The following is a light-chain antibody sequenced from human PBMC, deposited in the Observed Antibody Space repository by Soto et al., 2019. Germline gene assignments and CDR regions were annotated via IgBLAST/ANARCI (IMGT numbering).Light chain of an antibody. CDR3: QSYDSSLSGSVV. Sequence: QSVLTQPPSVSGAPGQRVTISCTGSSSNIGAGYDVHWYQQLPGTAPKLLIYGNSNRPSGVPDRFSGSKSGTSASLAITGLQAEDDADYYGQSYDSSLSGSVVFGGGTKLTVL. V-gene: IGLV1-40*01. J-gene: IGLJ2*01. CDR1: SSNIGAGYD. CDR2: GNS.